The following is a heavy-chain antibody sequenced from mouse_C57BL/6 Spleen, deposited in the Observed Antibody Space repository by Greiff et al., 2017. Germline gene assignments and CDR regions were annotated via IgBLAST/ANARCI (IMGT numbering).Heavy chain of an antibody. D-gene: IGHD2-4*01. J-gene: IGHJ3*01. Sequence: VQLKQSGPELVKPGASVKISCKASGYSFTDYNMNWVKQSNGKSLEWIGVINPNYGTTSYNQKFKGKATLTVDQSSSTAYMQLNSLTSEDSAVYYCARASSIYYDYDGAWFAYWGQGTLVTVSA. CDR3: ARASSIYYDYDGAWFAY. CDR2: INPNYGTT. CDR1: GYSFTDYN. V-gene: IGHV1-39*01.